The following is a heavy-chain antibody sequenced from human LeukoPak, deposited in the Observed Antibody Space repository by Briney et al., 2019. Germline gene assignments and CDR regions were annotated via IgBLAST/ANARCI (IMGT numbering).Heavy chain of an antibody. CDR1: GGTFSRYA. V-gene: IGHV1-69*05. CDR3: ARGKLLGSSGYYSGVFDY. CDR2: IIPIFGTA. Sequence: GASVKVSCKASGGTFSRYAISWVRQAPGQGLEWMGGIIPIFGTANYAQKFQGRVTITTDESTSTAYMELSSLRSEDTAVYYCARGKLLGSSGYYSGVFDYWGQGTLVTVSS. D-gene: IGHD3-22*01. J-gene: IGHJ4*02.